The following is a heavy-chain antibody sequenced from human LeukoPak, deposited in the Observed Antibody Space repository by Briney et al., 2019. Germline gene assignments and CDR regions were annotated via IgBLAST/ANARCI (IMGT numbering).Heavy chain of an antibody. CDR3: ARDFHDYGDYVIDY. CDR2: IYTSGST. J-gene: IGHJ4*02. D-gene: IGHD4-17*01. V-gene: IGHV4-39*07. Sequence: SETLSLTCTVSGDSISSSSSHWGWIRQPPGEGLEWIGRIYTSGSTNYNPSLKSRVTMSVDTSKNQFSLKLSSVTAADTAVYYCARDFHDYGDYVIDYWGQGTLVTVSS. CDR1: GDSISSSSSH.